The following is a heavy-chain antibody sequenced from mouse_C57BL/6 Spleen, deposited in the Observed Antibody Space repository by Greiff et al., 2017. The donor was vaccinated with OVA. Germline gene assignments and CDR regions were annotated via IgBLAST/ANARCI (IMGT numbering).Heavy chain of an antibody. V-gene: IGHV1-82*01. D-gene: IGHD4-1*01. J-gene: IGHJ1*03. Sequence: VKLVESGPELVKPGASVKISCKASGYAFSSSWMNWVKQRPGKGLEWIGRIYPGDGDTNYNGKFKGKATLTADKSSSTAYMQLSSLTSEDSAVYFCARWGLGWYFDVWGTGTTVTVSS. CDR2: IYPGDGDT. CDR3: ARWGLGWYFDV. CDR1: GYAFSSSW.